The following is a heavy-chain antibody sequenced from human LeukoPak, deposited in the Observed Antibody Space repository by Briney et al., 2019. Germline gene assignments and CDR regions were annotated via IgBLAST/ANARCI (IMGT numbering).Heavy chain of an antibody. Sequence: PSETLSLTCSVSGVSISTYYWIWIRQPPAKGLEWMGFFSYSGSTNYNPSLKSRVTISVDTSKNQFSLKLSSVTAADTAVYYCARTIAVAGIPAWFDPWGQGTLVTVSS. CDR3: ARTIAVAGIPAWFDP. V-gene: IGHV4-59*08. CDR1: GVSISTYY. CDR2: FSYSGST. J-gene: IGHJ5*02. D-gene: IGHD6-19*01.